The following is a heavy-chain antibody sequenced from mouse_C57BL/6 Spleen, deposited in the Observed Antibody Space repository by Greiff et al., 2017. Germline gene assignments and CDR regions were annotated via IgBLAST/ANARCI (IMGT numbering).Heavy chain of an antibody. D-gene: IGHD2-2*01. V-gene: IGHV2-9-1*01. CDR3: ARKWLEGYYAMDY. J-gene: IGHJ4*01. Sequence: QVQLQQSGPGLVAPSQSLSITCTVSGFSLTSYAISWVRQPPGKGLEWLGVIWTGGGTNYNTALKYRLSISKDNSKSQVFLKMNSLQTDDTARYYCARKWLEGYYAMDYWGQGTSVTVSS. CDR2: IWTGGGT. CDR1: GFSLTSYA.